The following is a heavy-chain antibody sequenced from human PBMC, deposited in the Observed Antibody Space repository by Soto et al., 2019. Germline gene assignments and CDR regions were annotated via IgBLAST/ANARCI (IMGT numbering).Heavy chain of an antibody. J-gene: IGHJ6*02. CDR2: ISYDGSNK. Sequence: QVQLVESGGGVVQPGRSLRLSCAASGFTFSSYGMHWVRQAPGKGLEWVAVISYDGSNKYYADSVKGRFTISRENSKKTLYMQMTSLRAEDTAVYYCAKDLGGYSRSWTYYYYYGMDVWGQGTTVTVSS. CDR3: AKDLGGYSRSWTYYYYYGMDV. V-gene: IGHV3-30*18. CDR1: GFTFSSYG. D-gene: IGHD6-13*01.